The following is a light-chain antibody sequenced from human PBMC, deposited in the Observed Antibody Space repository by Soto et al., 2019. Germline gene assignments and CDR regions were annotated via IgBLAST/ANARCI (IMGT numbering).Light chain of an antibody. V-gene: IGLV1-44*01. J-gene: IGLJ2*01. Sequence: QSVLTQPPSASGPPGQRVTISCSGRASNVGSNFVSWYQVLPGTAPKLLIYTNSHRPSGVPDRFSGSRSGTSASLDISGLQSDDEADYFCATWDDNVKGPVFGGGTKLTVL. CDR2: TNS. CDR1: ASNVGSNF. CDR3: ATWDDNVKGPV.